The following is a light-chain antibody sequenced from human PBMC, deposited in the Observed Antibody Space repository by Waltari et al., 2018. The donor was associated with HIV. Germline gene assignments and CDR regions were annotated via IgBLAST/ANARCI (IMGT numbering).Light chain of an antibody. CDR3: QAWDSRTGV. V-gene: IGLV3-1*01. Sequence: SYELTQPPSVSVSPGQTASITCSGDNLGDKYTSWYQQRPGQSPVLVIFQDSKRPSGVPERFSGSNSGNTATLTISGTQAMDEADYYCQAWDSRTGVFGGGTKLTVL. CDR2: QDS. J-gene: IGLJ2*01. CDR1: NLGDKY.